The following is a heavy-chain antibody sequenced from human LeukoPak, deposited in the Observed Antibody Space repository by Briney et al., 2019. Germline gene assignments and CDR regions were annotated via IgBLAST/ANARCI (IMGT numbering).Heavy chain of an antibody. Sequence: SETLSLTCAVYGGSFSGYYWSWIRQPPGKGLEWIGEINHSGSTNYNPSLKSRVTISVDTSKNQLSLKLSSVTAADTAVYYCARVRYGLQSNFDYWGQGTLVTVSS. CDR1: GGSFSGYY. CDR3: ARVRYGLQSNFDY. J-gene: IGHJ4*02. D-gene: IGHD5-24*01. V-gene: IGHV4-34*01. CDR2: INHSGST.